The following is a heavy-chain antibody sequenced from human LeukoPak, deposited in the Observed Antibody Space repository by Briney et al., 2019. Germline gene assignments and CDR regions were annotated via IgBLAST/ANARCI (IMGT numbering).Heavy chain of an antibody. Sequence: PSQTLSLTCTVSGGSISSGGYYWSWIRQHPGKGLEWIGYIYYSGSTYYNPSLKSRVTISADTSKYQFSLKLSSVTAADTAVYYCARGVGGDYYYYYMDVWGKGTTVTVSS. CDR3: ARGVGGDYYYYYMDV. CDR2: IYYSGST. J-gene: IGHJ6*03. CDR1: GGSISSGGYY. V-gene: IGHV4-31*03.